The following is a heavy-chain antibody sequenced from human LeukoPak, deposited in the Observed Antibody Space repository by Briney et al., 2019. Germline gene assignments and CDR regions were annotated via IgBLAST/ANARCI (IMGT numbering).Heavy chain of an antibody. CDR2: INPSGGST. D-gene: IGHD2-2*01. V-gene: IGHV1-46*01. Sequence: ASVKVSCKASGYTFTSYYMHCVRQAPGQGLEWMGIINPSGGSTSYAQKFQGRVTMTRDTSTSTVYMELSSLRSEDTAVYYCARVPSGYCSSTSCYYTDYWGQGTLVTVSS. J-gene: IGHJ4*02. CDR3: ARVPSGYCSSTSCYYTDY. CDR1: GYTFTSYY.